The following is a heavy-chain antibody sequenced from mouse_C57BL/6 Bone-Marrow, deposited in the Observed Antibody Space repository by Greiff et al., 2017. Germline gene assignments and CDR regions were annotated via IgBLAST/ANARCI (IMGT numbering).Heavy chain of an antibody. CDR3: AEFPYYYGSSYGGFAY. CDR2: IDPETGGT. V-gene: IGHV1-15*01. J-gene: IGHJ3*01. D-gene: IGHD1-1*01. Sequence: QVQLQQSGAELVRPGASVTLSCKASGYTFTDYEMHWVKQTPVHGLEWIGAIDPETGGTAYNQKFKGKAILTADKSSSTAYMELRSLTSEDSAVYYYAEFPYYYGSSYGGFAYWGQGTLVTVSA. CDR1: GYTFTDYE.